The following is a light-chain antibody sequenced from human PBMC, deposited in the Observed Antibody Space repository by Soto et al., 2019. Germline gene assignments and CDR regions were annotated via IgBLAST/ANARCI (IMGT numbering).Light chain of an antibody. CDR3: SSYTSSSTLV. J-gene: IGLJ2*01. CDR2: EVS. Sequence: QSVLTQPASVSGSPGQSITISCTGTSSDVGGYNYVSWYQQHPGKAPKLMIYEVSHRPSGVSNRFSGSKSGNTASLTISGLQAEDEAHYYCSSYTSSSTLVFGGGTKLTVL. V-gene: IGLV2-14*01. CDR1: SSDVGGYNY.